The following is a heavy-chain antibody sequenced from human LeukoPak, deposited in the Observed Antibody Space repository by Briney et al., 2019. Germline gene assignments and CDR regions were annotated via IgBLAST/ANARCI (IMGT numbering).Heavy chain of an antibody. D-gene: IGHD6-13*01. Sequence: ASVKVSCKASGGTFSSYAISWVRQAPGQGLEWMGRIIPILGIANYAQKFQGRVTITADKSTSTAYMELSSLRSEDTAVYYCARAGIAAAGTVFDHWGQGTLVTVSS. CDR2: IIPILGIA. J-gene: IGHJ4*02. CDR3: ARAGIAAAGTVFDH. V-gene: IGHV1-69*04. CDR1: GGTFSSYA.